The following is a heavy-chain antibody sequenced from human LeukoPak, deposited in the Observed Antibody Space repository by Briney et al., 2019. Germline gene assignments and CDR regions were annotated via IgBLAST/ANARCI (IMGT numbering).Heavy chain of an antibody. CDR1: GFTFGSYA. V-gene: IGHV3-23*01. J-gene: IGHJ4*02. Sequence: GGSLRLSCAASGFTFGSYAMSWVRQAPGKGLEWVSAISGSGGSTYYADSVKGRFTISRDNSKNTLYLQMDSLRAEDTAVYYCARDRAWNYFDYWGQGTLVTVSS. CDR2: ISGSGGST. CDR3: ARDRAWNYFDY. D-gene: IGHD3-3*01.